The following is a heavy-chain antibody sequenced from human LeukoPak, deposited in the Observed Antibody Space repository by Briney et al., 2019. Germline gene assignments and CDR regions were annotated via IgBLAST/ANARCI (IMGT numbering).Heavy chain of an antibody. V-gene: IGHV4-34*01. CDR3: ARVTPAVGPDY. Sequence: SETLSLTCAVYGGSFSSYYWSWIRQPPGKGLGWIGEINHSGRTNDNPSLKSRVTISIDTSMNQFSLKLSSVTGADTAVYYCARVTPAVGPDYWGQGTLVTVSS. CDR2: INHSGRT. D-gene: IGHD4-11*01. J-gene: IGHJ4*02. CDR1: GGSFSSYY.